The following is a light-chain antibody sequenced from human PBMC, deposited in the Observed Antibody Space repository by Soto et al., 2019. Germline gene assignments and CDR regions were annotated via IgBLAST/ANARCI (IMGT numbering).Light chain of an antibody. CDR1: QSVLYSSNNKNY. CDR3: QQYYVTPPIT. V-gene: IGKV4-1*01. CDR2: WAS. J-gene: IGKJ3*01. Sequence: IVMTQSPDSLAVSLGERATINCKSSQSVLYSSNNKNYLAWYQQKPGQPPKLLIYWASTRESRVPDRFSGSGSGTDFTLTISGLQAEDVAVYYCQQYYVTPPITFGPGTKVDIK.